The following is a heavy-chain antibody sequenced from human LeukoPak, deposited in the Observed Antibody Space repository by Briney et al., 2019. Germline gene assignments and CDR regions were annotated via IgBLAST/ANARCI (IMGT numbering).Heavy chain of an antibody. CDR3: ARDGSGSYYSNWFDP. D-gene: IGHD1-26*01. Sequence: SETLSLTCTVSGGSISSYYWSWIRQPAGKGLEWIGRIYTSGSTNYNPSLKSRVTMSVGTSKNQFSLKLSSVTAADTAVYYCARDGSGSYYSNWFDPWGQGTLVTVSS. J-gene: IGHJ5*02. V-gene: IGHV4-4*07. CDR2: IYTSGST. CDR1: GGSISSYY.